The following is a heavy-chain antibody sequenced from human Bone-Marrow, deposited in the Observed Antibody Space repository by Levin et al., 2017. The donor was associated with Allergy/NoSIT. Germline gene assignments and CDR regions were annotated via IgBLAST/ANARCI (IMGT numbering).Heavy chain of an antibody. CDR3: GRVLTTRNDGYYYNSVDV. V-gene: IGHV3-72*01. CDR2: TKNKANSYTT. D-gene: IGHD1-1*01. CDR1: GFTFSDRH. Sequence: PGGSLRLSCAASGFTFSDRHMDWVRQAPGKGLEWVGRTKNKANSYTTIYAASVKGRFTISRDDSKNSLYLQMNSLRTEDTAVYYCGRVLTTRNDGYYYNSVDVWGKGTTVTVSS. J-gene: IGHJ6*03.